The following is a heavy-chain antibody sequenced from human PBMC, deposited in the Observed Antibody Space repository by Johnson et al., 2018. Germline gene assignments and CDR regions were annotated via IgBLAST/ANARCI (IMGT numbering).Heavy chain of an antibody. CDR2: ISYDGTNK. CDR3: ARGVIGVVGVAREYFQH. J-gene: IGHJ1*01. CDR1: GFTFTNYG. V-gene: IGHV3-30*03. D-gene: IGHD3-10*01. Sequence: VQLVESGGGVVQPGRSLRLSCAASGFTFTNYGMHWVRQAPGKGLEWVALISYDGTNKYYADSVKGRFTISRDNSKNTLYLQMNSLRAEDTAVYYCARGVIGVVGVAREYFQHWGQGTLVTVSS.